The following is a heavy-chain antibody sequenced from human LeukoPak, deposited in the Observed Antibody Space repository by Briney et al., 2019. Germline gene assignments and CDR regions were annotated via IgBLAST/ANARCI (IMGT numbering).Heavy chain of an antibody. V-gene: IGHV4-59*11. Sequence: PSETLSLTCIVSSGSINNHYWSWIRQPPGKGLEWIGYIYNSRNTNYNPSLQSRVTISMDASRKQFSLNLTSVTAADTAVYYCARDQIGYGLDYWGRGTLVTVSS. D-gene: IGHD5-18*01. CDR3: ARDQIGYGLDY. J-gene: IGHJ4*02. CDR1: SGSINNHY. CDR2: IYNSRNT.